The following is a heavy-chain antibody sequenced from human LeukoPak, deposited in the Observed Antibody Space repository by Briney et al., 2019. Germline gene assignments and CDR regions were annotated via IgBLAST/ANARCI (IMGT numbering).Heavy chain of an antibody. J-gene: IGHJ4*02. CDR2: INWNGGST. D-gene: IGHD3-10*01. CDR1: GFTFDDYG. Sequence: PGGSLRLSCAASGFTFDDYGLSWVCQAPGKGLEWVSGINWNGGSTGYADSVKGRFTISRDNSKNTLYLQMNSLRAEDTAVYYCAKSYYGLGNDYWGQGTLVTVSS. CDR3: AKSYYGLGNDY. V-gene: IGHV3-20*04.